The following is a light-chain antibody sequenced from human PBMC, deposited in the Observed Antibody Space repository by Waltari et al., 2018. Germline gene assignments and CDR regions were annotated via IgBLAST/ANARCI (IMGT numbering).Light chain of an antibody. CDR2: GAS. Sequence: EIVLTQSPGTLSLSPGERAHTSCSPSQSLSRTYLACYHQRPGHPPRLLIYGASNRAAGVPDRFSGGGSETDFTLTISRLEPEDFALYYCQQYVSSPWTFGQGTKVEIK. CDR1: QSLSRTY. J-gene: IGKJ1*01. CDR3: QQYVSSPWT. V-gene: IGKV3-20*01.